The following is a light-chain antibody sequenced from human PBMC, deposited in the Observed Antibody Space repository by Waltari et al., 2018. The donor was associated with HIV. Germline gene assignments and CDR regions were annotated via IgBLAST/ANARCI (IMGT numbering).Light chain of an antibody. CDR3: QAWDSSTLGT. CDR2: QDN. CDR1: KPVANL. V-gene: IGLV3-1*01. J-gene: IGLJ2*01. Sequence: SYKLPPPPSVSVSLGQTASISCSGVKPVANLAIWYQQKSGHSPVLVTYQDNKRTSGIPERFSGSNSGNTATLTISGTQAMNESDYYCQAWDSSTLGTFGGGTKLTVL.